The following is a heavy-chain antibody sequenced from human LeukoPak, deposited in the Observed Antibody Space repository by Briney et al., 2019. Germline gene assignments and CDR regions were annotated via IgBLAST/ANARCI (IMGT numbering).Heavy chain of an antibody. CDR1: GFTFTSAA. CDR2: FVVGSGNT. Sequence: SVKVSCKXSGFTFTSAAMQWVRQARGQRHERKGWFVVGSGNTNYSQTFQERVTITRDMSTSTAYMELSSLRSEDTAVYYCAAGVYDYVWGSYRPIRFDPCGQGTLVTVSS. CDR3: AAGVYDYVWGSYRPIRFDP. J-gene: IGHJ5*02. D-gene: IGHD3-16*02. V-gene: IGHV1-58*02.